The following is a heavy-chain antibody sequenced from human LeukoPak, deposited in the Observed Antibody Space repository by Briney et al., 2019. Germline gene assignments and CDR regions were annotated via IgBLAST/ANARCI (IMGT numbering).Heavy chain of an antibody. CDR2: ISAYNGNT. CDR3: AKKRAVITGTTRWFDP. Sequence: ASVKVSCKASGYTFTSYGISWVRQAPGQGLEWMGWISAYNGNTNYAQKLQGRVTMTTDTSTSTAYMELRSLRSDDTAVYYCAKKRAVITGTTRWFDPWGQGTLVTFP. V-gene: IGHV1-18*01. CDR1: GYTFTSYG. J-gene: IGHJ5*02. D-gene: IGHD1-7*01.